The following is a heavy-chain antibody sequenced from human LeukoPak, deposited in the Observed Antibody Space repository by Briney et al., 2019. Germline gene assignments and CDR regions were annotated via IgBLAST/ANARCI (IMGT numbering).Heavy chain of an antibody. D-gene: IGHD4-17*01. V-gene: IGHV4-61*02. CDR2: IYPSGST. J-gene: IGHJ4*02. CDR1: GGSISSGSYH. Sequence: SETLSLTCTVSGGSISSGSYHWSWVRQPAGKALEWIGRIYPSGSTNYDPSLKSRVTISVDTSKNQFSLKLSSVTAADTAVYYCARGPTTVTRAFDYWGQGTLVTVSS. CDR3: ARGPTTVTRAFDY.